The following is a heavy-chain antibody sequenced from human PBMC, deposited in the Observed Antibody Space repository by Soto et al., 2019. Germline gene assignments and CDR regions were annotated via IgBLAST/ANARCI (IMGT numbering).Heavy chain of an antibody. CDR3: ARDLWVEPELYYYGMDV. J-gene: IGHJ6*02. CDR2: IFYSGTT. D-gene: IGHD1-1*01. Sequence: QVQLQESGPGLVRPSQTLSLTCTVSGDSISSADYYWSWIRQTPGKGLEWIGHIFYSGTTYYNPSFNSRLTLSVETSKNHSSLMLTSVTAADTAVYYCARDLWVEPELYYYGMDVWGQGTTVTVSS. V-gene: IGHV4-30-4*01. CDR1: GDSISSADYY.